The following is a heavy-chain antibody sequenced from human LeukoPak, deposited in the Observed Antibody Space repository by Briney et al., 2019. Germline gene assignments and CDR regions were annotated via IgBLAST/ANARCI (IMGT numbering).Heavy chain of an antibody. V-gene: IGHV1-18*01. CDR1: GYTFTSYG. CDR2: ISAYNGNT. Sequence: ASVKVSCKASGYTFTSYGISWVRQAPGQGLEWMGWISAYNGNTNYAQKLQGRVTMTTDTSTSTAYMELRSLRSEDTAVYYCARFPPPRSGSYVFDYWGQGTLVTVSS. CDR3: ARFPPPRSGSYVFDY. J-gene: IGHJ4*02. D-gene: IGHD1-26*01.